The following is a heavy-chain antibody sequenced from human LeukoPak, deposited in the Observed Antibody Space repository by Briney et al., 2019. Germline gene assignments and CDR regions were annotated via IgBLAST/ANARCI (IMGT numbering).Heavy chain of an antibody. V-gene: IGHV3-7*04. Sequence: GGSLRLSCAASGFTFSNFWMSWVRQAPGRGLEWVANIHPEGNEKYHVESVKGRFTISRDNTRDLLFLQMNGLRVEDTAVYYCARGDDFSGDHWGQGTLVTVSS. CDR1: GFTFSNFW. CDR3: ARGDDFSGDH. CDR2: IHPEGNEK. D-gene: IGHD1-1*01. J-gene: IGHJ4*02.